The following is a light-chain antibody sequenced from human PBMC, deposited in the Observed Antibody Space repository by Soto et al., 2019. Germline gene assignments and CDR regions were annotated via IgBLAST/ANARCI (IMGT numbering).Light chain of an antibody. V-gene: IGKV3-11*01. CDR1: QSVSSC. Sequence: EIVLTQSPATLSLSPGERDTLSCRASQSVSSCLAWYQQKPGQAPRLLIYDASNRATGIPARFSGSGSGTDFTPTISSLEPEDFAVYYCQRRSNWPLTFGGGTKVEIK. CDR3: QRRSNWPLT. J-gene: IGKJ4*02. CDR2: DAS.